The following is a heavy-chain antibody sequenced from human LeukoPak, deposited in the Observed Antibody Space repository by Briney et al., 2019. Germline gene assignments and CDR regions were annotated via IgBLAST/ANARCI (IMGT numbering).Heavy chain of an antibody. CDR3: ARDFKEADP. Sequence: GGSLRLSCEDSEFTFSSYWMHWVRQAPGKGLVWVSRISTDGSSTSYADSVKGRFTVSRDNARKTLYLQMNSVRAEDTAVYYCARDFKEADPWGQGTLVTVSS. J-gene: IGHJ5*02. CDR2: ISTDGSST. CDR1: EFTFSSYW. V-gene: IGHV3-74*01.